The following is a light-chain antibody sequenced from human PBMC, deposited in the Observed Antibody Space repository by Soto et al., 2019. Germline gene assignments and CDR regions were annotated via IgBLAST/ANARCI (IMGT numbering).Light chain of an antibody. Sequence: QSALTQPRSVSGSPGQSVTISCTGTSSDVGGYNYVSWYQQHPGKAPKLMIYDVSNRPSGVPDRFSGSKSGNTASLTISGLQAEDEADYYCCSYAGSYTFVVFGGGTQVTVL. V-gene: IGLV2-11*01. CDR1: SSDVGGYNY. J-gene: IGLJ2*01. CDR2: DVS. CDR3: CSYAGSYTFVV.